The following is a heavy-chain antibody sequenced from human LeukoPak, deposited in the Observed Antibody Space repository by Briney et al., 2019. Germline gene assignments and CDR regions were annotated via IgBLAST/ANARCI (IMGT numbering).Heavy chain of an antibody. J-gene: IGHJ6*03. Sequence: ASVKVSCKASGYTFTSHGISWARQAPGQGLEWMGWISAYNGNTNYAQKLQGRVTMTTDTSTSTAYMELRSLRSDDTAVYYCGIAVAGYYYYYMDVWGKGTTVTVSS. CDR1: GYTFTSHG. CDR2: ISAYNGNT. D-gene: IGHD6-19*01. V-gene: IGHV1-18*01. CDR3: GIAVAGYYYYYMDV.